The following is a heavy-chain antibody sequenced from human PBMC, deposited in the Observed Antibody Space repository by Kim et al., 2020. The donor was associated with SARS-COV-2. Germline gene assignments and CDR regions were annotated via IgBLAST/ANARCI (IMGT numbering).Heavy chain of an antibody. Sequence: GESLKISCKGSGYSFTSYWIGWVRQMPGKGLEWMGIIYPGDSDTRYSPSFQGQVTISADKSISTAYLQWSSLKASDTAMYYCARLIYYYGDYRRPQYYFDYWAREPWSPSPQ. V-gene: IGHV5-51*01. CDR3: ARLIYYYGDYRRPQYYFDY. J-gene: IGHJ4*02. CDR2: IYPGDSDT. CDR1: GYSFTSYW. D-gene: IGHD4-17*01.